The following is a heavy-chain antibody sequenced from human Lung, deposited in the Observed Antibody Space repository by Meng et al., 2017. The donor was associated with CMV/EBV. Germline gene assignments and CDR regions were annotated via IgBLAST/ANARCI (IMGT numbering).Heavy chain of an antibody. CDR3: ARVVTALWGYYFDY. D-gene: IGHD2-21*02. CDR1: GGSVSSSNW. V-gene: IGHV4-4*02. CDR2: IYHSGST. Sequence: VRLQGAGPGVVKPSGTPSPTCAGAGGSVSSSNWWSWVRQHPGKGLEWMGEIYHSGSTNYNPSLKSRVTISVDKSKNQFSLKLSSVTAADTAVYYCARVVTALWGYYFDYWGQGTLVTVSS. J-gene: IGHJ4*02.